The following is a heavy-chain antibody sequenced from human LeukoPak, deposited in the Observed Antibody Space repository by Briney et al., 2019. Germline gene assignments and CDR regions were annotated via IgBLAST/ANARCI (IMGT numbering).Heavy chain of an antibody. CDR1: GYTFTSYG. Sequence: GGSVRLSCAASGYTFTSYGMHWVRQAPGKGLEWVGIINPSGSNKYYADTFQGRFTITRDNSKNTLYLQMNSLRAEDTAVYYCANVYSYGDWGTITFDYWGQGSLVTVSS. J-gene: IGHJ4*02. D-gene: IGHD5-18*01. V-gene: IGHV3-30*02. CDR3: ANVYSYGDWGTITFDY. CDR2: INPSGSNK.